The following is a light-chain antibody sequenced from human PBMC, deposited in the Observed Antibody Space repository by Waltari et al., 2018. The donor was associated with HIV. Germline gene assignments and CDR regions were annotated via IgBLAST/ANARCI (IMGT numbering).Light chain of an antibody. CDR3: QQYNSYSHT. CDR1: QSISSW. V-gene: IGKV1-5*03. CDR2: NAS. Sequence: DIQMTKSHSNLSASVGDRVTITCRASQSISSWVAWYQQKPGKAPKLLIYNASSLESGVPSMFSGSGSGTEFTLTISSLQPDDFATYYCQQYNSYSHTFGQGTKLEIK. J-gene: IGKJ2*01.